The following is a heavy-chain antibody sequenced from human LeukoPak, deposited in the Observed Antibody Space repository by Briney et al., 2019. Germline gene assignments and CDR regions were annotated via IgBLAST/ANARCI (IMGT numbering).Heavy chain of an antibody. Sequence: ASVNVSCKASGYTFTSYGIIWVRQAPGQGLEWMGWISAYNGNTNYAQKLQGRVTMTTDTSTSTAYMELRSLRSDDTAVYYCARDPIITYYYDSSGYGDNWFDPWGQGTLVTVSS. J-gene: IGHJ5*02. D-gene: IGHD3-22*01. CDR1: GYTFTSYG. CDR3: ARDPIITYYYDSSGYGDNWFDP. V-gene: IGHV1-18*01. CDR2: ISAYNGNT.